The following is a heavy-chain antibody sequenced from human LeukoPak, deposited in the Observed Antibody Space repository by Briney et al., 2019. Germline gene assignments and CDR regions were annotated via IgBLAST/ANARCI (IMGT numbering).Heavy chain of an antibody. J-gene: IGHJ4*02. D-gene: IGHD3-10*01. V-gene: IGHV3-53*01. CDR2: IHTGGTT. Sequence: GGSLRLSCVASGIDISYHYVGWVRQAPGKGPEWVSVIHTGGTTHYADSVKGRFTVSKDTSNNTVFLQKNSLRVEDTAVYFCARVWFGYFFQWGQGALVTVSS. CDR3: ARVWFGYFFQ. CDR1: GIDISYHY.